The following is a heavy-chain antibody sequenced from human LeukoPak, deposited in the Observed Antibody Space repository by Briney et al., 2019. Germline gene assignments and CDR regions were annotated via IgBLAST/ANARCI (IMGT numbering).Heavy chain of an antibody. CDR3: ARDVAAADFDY. Sequence: QPGGSLRLSCAASGFTFTGYPMHWVRQPPGKGLEWVAFIRYDGSNEYYADSVKGRFTISRDNSKNTLFLQMNSLRTEDTAVYYCARDVAAADFDYWGQGTLVTVSS. CDR2: IRYDGSNE. J-gene: IGHJ4*02. V-gene: IGHV3-30*02. D-gene: IGHD2-15*01. CDR1: GFTFTGYP.